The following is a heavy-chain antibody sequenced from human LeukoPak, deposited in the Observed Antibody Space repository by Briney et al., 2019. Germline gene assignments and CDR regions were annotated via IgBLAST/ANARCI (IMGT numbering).Heavy chain of an antibody. V-gene: IGHV4-34*01. CDR2: INHSGST. Sequence: PSETLSLTCAVYGGSFSGYYWSWIRQPPGKGLEWIGEINHSGSTNYNPSLKSRVTISVDTSKNQFSLKLSSVTAADTAVYYCARAARLVYYYYYMDVWGKGTTVTVSS. D-gene: IGHD6-6*01. J-gene: IGHJ6*03. CDR3: ARAARLVYYYYYMDV. CDR1: GGSFSGYY.